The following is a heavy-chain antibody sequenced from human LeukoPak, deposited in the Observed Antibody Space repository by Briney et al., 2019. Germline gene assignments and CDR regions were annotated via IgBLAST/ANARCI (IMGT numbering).Heavy chain of an antibody. J-gene: IGHJ5*02. D-gene: IGHD3-3*01. CDR2: IYTSGSA. CDR3: ARDRPYDFSHYKWFAP. V-gene: IGHV4-4*07. CDR1: GGSISGYY. Sequence: PSETLSLTCTVSGGSISGYYWSWIRQPAGKGLEWIGRIYTSGSADYNPSLKSRLTMSVDTSKNHFSLKLTSVTAADTAVYYCARDRPYDFSHYKWFAPWGQGPLVTVSS.